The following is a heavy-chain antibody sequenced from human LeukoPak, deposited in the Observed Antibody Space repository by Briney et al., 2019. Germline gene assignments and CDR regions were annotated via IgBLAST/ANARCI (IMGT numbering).Heavy chain of an antibody. D-gene: IGHD2-15*01. V-gene: IGHV5-51*01. CDR1: GYSFTTYW. J-gene: IGHJ4*02. Sequence: GESLKISCRVSGYSFTTYWIAWVRQMPGKGLEWMGIIYPGDSDTRYSPSFQGQVTISADKSISTAYLQWSSLKAPDTAMYYCARQKGGYCSGGSCYGLIYFDYWGQGTLVTVSS. CDR2: IYPGDSDT. CDR3: ARQKGGYCSGGSCYGLIYFDY.